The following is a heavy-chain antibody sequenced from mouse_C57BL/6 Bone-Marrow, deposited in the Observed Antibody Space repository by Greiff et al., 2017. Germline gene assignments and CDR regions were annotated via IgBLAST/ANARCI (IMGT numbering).Heavy chain of an antibody. J-gene: IGHJ1*03. CDR2: IYPGGGYT. CDR1: GYTFTNYW. D-gene: IGHD2-3*01. Sequence: QVQLQQSGAELVRPGTSVKMSCKASGYTFTNYWIGWAKQRPGHGLEWIGDIYPGGGYTNYNEKFKGKATLTADKSSSTAYMQFSSLTSEDSAIYYCARDGYYGYFGVWGTGTAVTVSS. CDR3: ARDGYYGYFGV. V-gene: IGHV1-63*01.